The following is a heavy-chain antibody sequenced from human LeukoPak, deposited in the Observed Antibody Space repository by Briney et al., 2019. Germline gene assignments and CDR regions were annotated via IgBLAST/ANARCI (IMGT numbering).Heavy chain of an antibody. Sequence: ASVKVSCKASGYTFTGYYMHWVRQAPGQGLEWMGWINPNSGGTNYAQKFQGRVTMTRDSSISTAYMELSRLRSDDTAVYYCARGSSGYYRYFDYWGQGTLVTVSS. CDR1: GYTFTGYY. J-gene: IGHJ4*02. D-gene: IGHD3-22*01. CDR3: ARGSSGYYRYFDY. CDR2: INPNSGGT. V-gene: IGHV1-2*02.